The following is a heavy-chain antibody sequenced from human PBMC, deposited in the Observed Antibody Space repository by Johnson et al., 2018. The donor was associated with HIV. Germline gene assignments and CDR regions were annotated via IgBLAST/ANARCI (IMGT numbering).Heavy chain of an antibody. CDR2: ISYDGSNK. CDR1: GFSFNNYA. J-gene: IGHJ3*02. CDR3: ARCMITFGGVGGAFDI. D-gene: IGHD3-16*01. V-gene: IGHV3-30*04. Sequence: QVQLVESGGGVVQPGRSLRLSCGASGFSFNNYAMHWVRQALGKGLEWVAVISYDGSNKYYADSVKGRFTISRDNSKNTLYLQMNSLRAEDTAVYYCARCMITFGGVGGAFDIWGQGTMVTVSS.